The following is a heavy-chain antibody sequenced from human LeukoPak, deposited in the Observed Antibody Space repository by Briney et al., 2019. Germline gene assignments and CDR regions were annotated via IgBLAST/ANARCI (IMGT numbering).Heavy chain of an antibody. V-gene: IGHV1-8*01. CDR3: ARGHSSSGWFDP. J-gene: IGHJ5*02. CDR2: MKPNSGNT. Sequence: ASVKVSCKVSGYTFTSYDINWVRQATGQGLEWMGWMKPNSGNTGYAQKFQGRVTMTRNTSISTAYMELSSLRSDDTAVYYCARGHSSSGWFDPWGQGTLVTVTS. CDR1: GYTFTSYD. D-gene: IGHD6-13*01.